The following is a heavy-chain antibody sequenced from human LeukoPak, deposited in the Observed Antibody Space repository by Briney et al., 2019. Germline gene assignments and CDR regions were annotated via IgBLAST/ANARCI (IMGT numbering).Heavy chain of an antibody. CDR3: AKDTTNLAFFDY. J-gene: IGHJ4*02. CDR1: GFTFSSYG. Sequence: GGSLRLSCAASGFTFSSYGMHWVRQAPGKGLEWVAFIRYDGSNKYYADSVKGRFTISRDNSKNTLYLQMNSLRAEDTAVYYCAKDTTNLAFFDYWGQGTLVTVSS. CDR2: IRYDGSNK. D-gene: IGHD3-3*02. V-gene: IGHV3-30*02.